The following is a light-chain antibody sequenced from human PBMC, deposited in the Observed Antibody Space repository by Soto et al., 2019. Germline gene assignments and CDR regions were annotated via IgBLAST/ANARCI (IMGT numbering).Light chain of an antibody. CDR2: KAS. Sequence: DIQMTQSPSTLSASVGDRVTITCRASQSINNWLAWYQQKPGKAPKLLIYKASSLEFWVPSRFSGSGSGTEFTLTISSLQPDDCAIYYCQQFNSYPWTFGPGTKVEIK. CDR1: QSINNW. J-gene: IGKJ1*01. CDR3: QQFNSYPWT. V-gene: IGKV1-5*03.